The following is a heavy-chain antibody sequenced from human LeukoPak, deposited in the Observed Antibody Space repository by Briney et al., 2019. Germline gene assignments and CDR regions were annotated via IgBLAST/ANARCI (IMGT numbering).Heavy chain of an antibody. Sequence: SETLSLTCTVSGGSVSSGSYYWSWIRQPPGKGLEWIGYNYYSGSTNYNPSLKSRVTISVDTSKNQFSLKLSSVTAADTAVYYCAREVPGGLRSLQDAFDIWGQGTMVTVSS. CDR2: NYYSGST. J-gene: IGHJ3*02. V-gene: IGHV4-61*01. CDR3: AREVPGGLRSLQDAFDI. D-gene: IGHD3-3*01. CDR1: GGSVSSGSYY.